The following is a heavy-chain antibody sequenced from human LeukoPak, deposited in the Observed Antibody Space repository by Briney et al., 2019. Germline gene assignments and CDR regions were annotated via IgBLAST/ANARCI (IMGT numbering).Heavy chain of an antibody. V-gene: IGHV3-11*01. CDR1: GFTFSDYY. J-gene: IGHJ4*02. CDR3: ARYKGLGD. CDR2: ISPSGTTM. Sequence: GGSLRRSCAASGFTFSDYYMSWIRQAPGKGLEWVSYISPSGTTMFYADSVKGRFTISRDNAKSSLSLQMNSLRAEDSAVYYCARYKGLGDWGQGTLVTVSS. D-gene: IGHD1-1*01.